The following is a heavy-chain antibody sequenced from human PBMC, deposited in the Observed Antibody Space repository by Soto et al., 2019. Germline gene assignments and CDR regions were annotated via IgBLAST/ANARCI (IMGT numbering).Heavy chain of an antibody. D-gene: IGHD2-15*01. CDR2: ISGSGRST. CDR1: GFTFSNYA. J-gene: IGHJ4*02. CDR3: ARDGGNIFSGGSCYLQAPDY. V-gene: IGHV3-23*01. Sequence: EVQLLESGGGSVQPGGSLRLSCSASGFTFSNYAMSWVRQAPGKGLEWVASISGSGRSTNYADSVKGRFTISRDNSKNTLAVQMSSLRAEDTAVYYCARDGGNIFSGGSCYLQAPDYWGQGTLVTVSP.